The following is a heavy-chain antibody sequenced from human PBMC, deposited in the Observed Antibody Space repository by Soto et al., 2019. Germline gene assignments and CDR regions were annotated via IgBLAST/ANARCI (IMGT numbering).Heavy chain of an antibody. CDR2: IIPIFGTA. Sequence: GASVKVSCKASGGTFSSYAISWVRQAPGQGLEWMGGIIPIFGTANYAQKFQGRVTITADESTSTAYMELSSLRSEDTAVYYCARDRPPGLRGSGLMVRGVTDYYYYYGMDVWGQGTTVTVSS. CDR1: GGTFSSYA. D-gene: IGHD3-10*01. J-gene: IGHJ6*02. V-gene: IGHV1-69*13. CDR3: ARDRPPGLRGSGLMVRGVTDYYYYYGMDV.